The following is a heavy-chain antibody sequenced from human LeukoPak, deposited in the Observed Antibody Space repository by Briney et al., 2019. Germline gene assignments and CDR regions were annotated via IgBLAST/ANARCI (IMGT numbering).Heavy chain of an antibody. CDR1: RGSISSSSHY. D-gene: IGHD3-3*01. CDR3: ARATFDFWSGYYMDY. Sequence: SETLSLTCTVSRGSISSSSHYWGWVRQPPGKGLEWVGSVYYSGITHYNPSLKSRVTISVDTSKNQFSLKLSSVTAADTAVYYCARATFDFWSGYYMDYWGQGTLVTVSS. CDR2: VYYSGIT. V-gene: IGHV4-39*07. J-gene: IGHJ4*02.